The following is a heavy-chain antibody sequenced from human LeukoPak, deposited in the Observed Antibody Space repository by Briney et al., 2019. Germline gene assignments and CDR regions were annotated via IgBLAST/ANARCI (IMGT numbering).Heavy chain of an antibody. J-gene: IGHJ3*02. CDR2: IYSSGNT. CDR1: GGSISSDY. V-gene: IGHV4-4*07. CDR3: ASRPDGFDI. Sequence: SETLSLTCTVSGGSISSDYWSWIRQPAGKGLEWIGRIYSSGNTNYNPSLESRDTMSLDTSKNQFSLRLSSVTAADTAVYYCASRPDGFDIWGQGTLVTVSS.